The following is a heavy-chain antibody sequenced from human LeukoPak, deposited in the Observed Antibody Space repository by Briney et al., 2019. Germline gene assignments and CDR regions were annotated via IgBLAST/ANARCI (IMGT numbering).Heavy chain of an antibody. CDR2: IIPIFGTA. V-gene: IGHV1-69*05. CDR3: ARAGDTAMAYRAAAFDI. CDR1: GGTFSSYA. D-gene: IGHD5-18*01. Sequence: VKVSCKASGGTFSSYAISWVRQAPGQGLEWMGRIIPIFGTANYAQKFQGRVTITTDESTSTAYMELSSLRSEDTAVYYCARAGDTAMAYRAAAFDIWGQGTMVTVSS. J-gene: IGHJ3*02.